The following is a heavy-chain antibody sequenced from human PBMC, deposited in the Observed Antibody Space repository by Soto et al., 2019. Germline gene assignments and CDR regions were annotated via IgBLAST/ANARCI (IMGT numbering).Heavy chain of an antibody. Sequence: PGGSLRLSCAASGFNFSSYNINWVRQAPGKGLEWVSSISSGSNHIFYANSVRGRFTISRDNAKNSLYLQMNSLRAEDMAVYYCAKDRGRDSPLSGGMDVWGQGTTVTVSS. CDR3: AKDRGRDSPLSGGMDV. D-gene: IGHD3-10*01. J-gene: IGHJ6*02. V-gene: IGHV3-21*01. CDR2: ISSGSNHI. CDR1: GFNFSSYN.